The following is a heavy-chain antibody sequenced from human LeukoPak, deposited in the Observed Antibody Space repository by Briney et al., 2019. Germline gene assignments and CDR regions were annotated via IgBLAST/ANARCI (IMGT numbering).Heavy chain of an antibody. J-gene: IGHJ4*02. D-gene: IGHD3-3*01. CDR2: ISPYSGRT. CDR1: GYSFASYG. Sequence: EASVKVSCKASGYSFASYGITWVRQAPGQGLEWMGWISPYSGRTNYVEKFKGRLTLTTDTSTSTAYMDLRGLTSDDTATYFCARDLRASNYNYWSGYFPLAFWGQGTLITASS. V-gene: IGHV1-18*01. CDR3: ARDLRASNYNYWSGYFPLAF.